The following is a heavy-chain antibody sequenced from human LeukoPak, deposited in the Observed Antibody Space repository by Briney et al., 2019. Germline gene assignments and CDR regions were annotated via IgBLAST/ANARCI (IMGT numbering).Heavy chain of an antibody. CDR1: GFTFGDYA. Sequence: GGSLRLSCTASGFTFGDYAMSWVRQAPGKGLEWVGFIRSKAYGGTTEYAASVKGRFTISRDDSKSIAYLQMNSLRAEDTAVYYCAKAEDVVVVVSITFWGQGTLVTVSS. V-gene: IGHV3-49*04. D-gene: IGHD2-15*01. CDR2: IRSKAYGGTT. J-gene: IGHJ4*02. CDR3: AKAEDVVVVVSITF.